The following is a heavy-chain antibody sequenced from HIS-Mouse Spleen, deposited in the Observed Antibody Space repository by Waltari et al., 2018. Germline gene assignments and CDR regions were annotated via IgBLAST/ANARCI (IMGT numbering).Heavy chain of an antibody. CDR1: GFTFSSYA. Sequence: EVQLLESGGGLVQPGGSLSLSCGASGFTFSSYAGRWGRQAPGKGLDWVSAISGSGGSTYYADSVKGRFTISRDNSKNTLYLQMNSLRAEDTAVYYCAKSRGGDCYDYWGQGTLVTVSS. D-gene: IGHD2-21*01. J-gene: IGHJ4*02. CDR3: AKSRGGDCYDY. CDR2: ISGSGGST. V-gene: IGHV3-23*01.